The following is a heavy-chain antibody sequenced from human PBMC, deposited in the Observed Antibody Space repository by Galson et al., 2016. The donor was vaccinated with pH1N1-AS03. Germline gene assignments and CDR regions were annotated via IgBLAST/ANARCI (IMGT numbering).Heavy chain of an antibody. J-gene: IGHJ4*02. Sequence: PALVKPTQTLTLTCTVSDFPLRKIMGVSWIRQTPGKALVWLAHFFSNDEKSYRVSLKSRLSISKDPSTGQVVLTMTNMDPVDTGTYFCARIVYSCGGDCYYLLDYWGRGTLVTVSS. CDR1: DFPLRKIMG. D-gene: IGHD2-21*01. CDR2: FFSNDEK. V-gene: IGHV2-26*01. CDR3: ARIVYSCGGDCYYLLDY.